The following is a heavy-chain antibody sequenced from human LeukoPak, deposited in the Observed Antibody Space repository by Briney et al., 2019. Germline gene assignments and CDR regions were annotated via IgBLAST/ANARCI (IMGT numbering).Heavy chain of an antibody. CDR2: ISNSGSGI. CDR1: GFTFSSYE. J-gene: IGHJ4*02. CDR3: ARSITMVRGENFDY. Sequence: GGSLRLSCAASGFTFSSYEMNWVRQAPGKGLEWVSYISNSGSGIHYADSVKGRFTISRDNAKNSLYLQMNSLRAEDTAVYYCARSITMVRGENFDYWGQGTLVTVSS. D-gene: IGHD3-10*01. V-gene: IGHV3-48*03.